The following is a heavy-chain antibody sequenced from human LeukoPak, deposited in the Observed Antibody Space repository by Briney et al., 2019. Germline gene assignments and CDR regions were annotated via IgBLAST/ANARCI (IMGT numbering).Heavy chain of an antibody. Sequence: ASVKVSCKASGYTFTSYDINWVRQATGQGLEWMGWMNPNSGNTGYAQKFQGRVTMTRNTSISTAYMELSSLRSEGTAVYYCARGPYGSGSYYLDYWGQGTLVTVSS. CDR2: MNPNSGNT. CDR3: ARGPYGSGSYYLDY. D-gene: IGHD3-10*01. J-gene: IGHJ4*02. CDR1: GYTFTSYD. V-gene: IGHV1-8*01.